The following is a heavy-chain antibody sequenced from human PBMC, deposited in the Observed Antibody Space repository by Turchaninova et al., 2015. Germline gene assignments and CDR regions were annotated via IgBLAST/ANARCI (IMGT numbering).Heavy chain of an antibody. CDR1: GFTFGDYG. CDR3: TSHYGSGSYFDY. V-gene: IGHV3-49*04. CDR2: IRSKAYGGTT. Sequence: EVQLVESGGGLVQPGRSLRLSCTACGFTFGDYGMSCVRQAPGKGLEWVGFIRSKAYGGTTEYAASVKGRFTSSRDDSKSIAYLQMNSLKTEDTAVYYCTSHYGSGSYFDYWGQGTLVTVSS. J-gene: IGHJ4*02. D-gene: IGHD3-10*01.